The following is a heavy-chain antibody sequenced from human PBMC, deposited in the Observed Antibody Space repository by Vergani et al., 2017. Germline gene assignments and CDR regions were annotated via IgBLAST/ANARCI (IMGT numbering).Heavy chain of an antibody. V-gene: IGHV3-30-3*01. Sequence: QVQLVESGGGVVQPGRSLRLSCAASGFTFSSYAMHWVRQAPGKGLEWVSVISYDGSNKYYADSGKGRFTISRDNSKNTLYLQVNSLRAEDTAVYYCARDPRMKGLHRGYYYYMDVWGKGTTVTVSS. CDR3: ARDPRMKGLHRGYYYYMDV. D-gene: IGHD4-11*01. CDR1: GFTFSSYA. CDR2: ISYDGSNK. J-gene: IGHJ6*03.